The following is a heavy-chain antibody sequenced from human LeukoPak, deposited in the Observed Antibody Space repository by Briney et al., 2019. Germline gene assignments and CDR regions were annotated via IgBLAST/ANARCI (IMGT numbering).Heavy chain of an antibody. D-gene: IGHD3-22*01. CDR1: GGSISSYY. J-gene: IGHJ4*02. CDR3: ARQDFFDSSGYLGINY. V-gene: IGHV4-59*08. CDR2: IYYSGST. Sequence: PSETLSLTCTVSGGSISSYYWSWIRQPPGKGLEWIGYIYYSGSTKYNPSLKSRVTISVDTSKNQFSLKLSSVTAADMAVYYCARQDFFDSSGYLGINYWGQGTLVTVSS.